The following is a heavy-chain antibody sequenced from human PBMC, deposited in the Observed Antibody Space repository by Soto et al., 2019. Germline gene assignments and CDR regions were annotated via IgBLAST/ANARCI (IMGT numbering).Heavy chain of an antibody. CDR3: AKDQGSSWYEIDY. CDR1: GVTFSNYA. V-gene: IGHV3-23*01. Sequence: EVQLLESGGGLVQPVGSLRLSCAAPGVTFSNYAVTWVRQAPGKGLEWVSTISGSGGSTYYADSVKGRFTISRDNSKNTLYLQMNSLRAEDTAVYYCAKDQGSSWYEIDYWGQGTLVTVSS. J-gene: IGHJ4*02. D-gene: IGHD6-13*01. CDR2: ISGSGGST.